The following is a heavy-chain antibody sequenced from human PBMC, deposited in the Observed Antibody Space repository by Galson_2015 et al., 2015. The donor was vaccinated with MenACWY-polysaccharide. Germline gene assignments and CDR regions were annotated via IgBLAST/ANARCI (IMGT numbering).Heavy chain of an antibody. J-gene: IGHJ4*02. CDR1: GFTFSSYA. D-gene: IGHD6-19*01. CDR3: AKELSLGVSGTPGDY. CDR2: ISGSGGST. V-gene: IGHV3-23*01. Sequence: SLRLSCAASGFTFSSYAMSWVRQAPGKGLERVSTISGSGGSTYYADSVKGRFTISRDNSKNTLYLQMNSLRAEATAVYYCAKELSLGVSGTPGDYWGQGTLVTVSS.